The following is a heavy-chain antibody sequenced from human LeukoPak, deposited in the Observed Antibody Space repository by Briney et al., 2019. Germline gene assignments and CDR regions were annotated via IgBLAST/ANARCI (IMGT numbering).Heavy chain of an antibody. CDR1: GFTFSSYA. Sequence: PGRSLRLSCAASGFTFSSYAMHWVRQAPGKGLEWVAVISYDGSNKYYADSVKGRFTISRDNSKNTLYLQMNSLRAEDTAVYYCARDLADYFDYWGQGTLVTVSS. CDR2: ISYDGSNK. V-gene: IGHV3-30-3*01. J-gene: IGHJ4*02. CDR3: ARDLADYFDY.